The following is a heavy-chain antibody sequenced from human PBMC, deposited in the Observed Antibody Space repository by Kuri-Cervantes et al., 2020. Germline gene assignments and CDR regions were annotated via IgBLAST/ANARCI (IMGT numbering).Heavy chain of an antibody. J-gene: IGHJ4*02. CDR1: GGSFSGYY. D-gene: IGHD2-2*01. CDR2: INHSGST. CDR3: ARFRPAEPYYFDF. V-gene: IGHV4-34*01. Sequence: SETLSLTCAVYGGSFSGYYWSWIRQPPGKGLEWIGEINHSGSTNYNPSLKSRVTLSVDRSKNLFSLRLTSVTAADAAVYYCARFRPAEPYYFDFWGRGTRVTVSS.